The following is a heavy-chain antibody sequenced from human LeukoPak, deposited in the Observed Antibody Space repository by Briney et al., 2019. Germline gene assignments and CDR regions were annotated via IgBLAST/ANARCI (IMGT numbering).Heavy chain of an antibody. CDR3: ARLYYGSGRDKNWFDP. CDR1: GYSFTSYW. CDR2: IYPGDSDT. J-gene: IGHJ5*02. V-gene: IGHV5-51*01. D-gene: IGHD3-10*01. Sequence: GESLKISCKGSGYSFTSYWIGWVRQMPGKGLEWMGIIYPGDSDTRYSPSFQGQVTISADKSISTAYLPWSSLKASDTAMYYCARLYYGSGRDKNWFDPWGQGTLVTVSS.